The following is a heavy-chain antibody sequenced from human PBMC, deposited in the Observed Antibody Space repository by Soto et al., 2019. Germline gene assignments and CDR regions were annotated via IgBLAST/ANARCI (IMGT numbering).Heavy chain of an antibody. CDR2: IIPIFGTA. J-gene: IGHJ5*02. D-gene: IGHD2-15*01. V-gene: IGHV1-69*06. CDR1: GGTFSSYA. CDR3: ARGGGRYCSGGSCYLSNWFDP. Sequence: SVKVSCKASGGTFSSYAISWVRQAPGQGLEWMRGIIPIFGTANYAQKFQGRVTITADKSTSTAYMELSSLRSEDTAVYYRARGGGRYCSGGSCYLSNWFDPWGQGTLVTVSS.